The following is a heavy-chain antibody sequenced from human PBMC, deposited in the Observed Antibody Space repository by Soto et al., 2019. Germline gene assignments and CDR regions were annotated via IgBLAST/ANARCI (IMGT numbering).Heavy chain of an antibody. V-gene: IGHV3-23*01. Sequence: GGSLRLSCAASGFTVSSNYISWVRQAPGKGLEWVSAISGSGTTAYYADSVKGRFIFSRDNPKNTMYLQMNSLRAEDTAVYFCAKTTDGWFSAFEIWGQGTVVTVS. J-gene: IGHJ3*02. D-gene: IGHD6-19*01. CDR3: AKTTDGWFSAFEI. CDR2: ISGSGTTA. CDR1: GFTVSSNY.